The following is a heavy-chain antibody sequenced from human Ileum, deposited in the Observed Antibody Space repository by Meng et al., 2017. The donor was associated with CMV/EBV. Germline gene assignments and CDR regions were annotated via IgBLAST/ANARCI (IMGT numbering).Heavy chain of an antibody. CDR1: EFTFSAYW. D-gene: IGHD3-16*01. CDR2: IKEDGVEK. V-gene: IGHV3-7*03. Sequence: GESLKISCAASEFTFSAYWMSWVRQAPGKGLEWVATIKEDGVEKFYVDSVKGRFTISRDNSRNTLYLQMNTLRADDTATYYCAKDLSGAVMGFDYWGQGTLVTVSS. CDR3: AKDLSGAVMGFDY. J-gene: IGHJ4*02.